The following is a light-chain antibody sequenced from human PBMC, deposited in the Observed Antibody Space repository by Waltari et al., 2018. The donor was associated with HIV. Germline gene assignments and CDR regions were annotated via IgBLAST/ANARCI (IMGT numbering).Light chain of an antibody. J-gene: IGLJ3*02. CDR2: DDD. CDR3: GTWDSSLSAWV. CDR1: SSNIGRNF. Sequence: QSVLTQPPSVSAAPGQKVTISCSGYSSNIGRNFVSWYQQIPGTAPKLLIYDDDKRPSGIPDRFSGSKSGTSATLGITGLQTGDEADYDCGTWDSSLSAWVFGGGTKLTVL. V-gene: IGLV1-51*01.